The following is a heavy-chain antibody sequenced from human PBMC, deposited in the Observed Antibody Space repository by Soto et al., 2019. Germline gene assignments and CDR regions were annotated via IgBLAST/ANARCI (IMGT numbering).Heavy chain of an antibody. V-gene: IGHV3-33*01. CDR1: GFTFSSYG. CDR2: IWYDGSNK. D-gene: IGHD3-10*01. J-gene: IGHJ3*02. Sequence: QVQLVESGGGVVQPGRSLRLSCAASGFTFSSYGMHWVRQAPGKGLEWVAVIWYDGSNKYYADSVKGRFTISRDNSKNTLYLQMNNLRAEDTAVYYCASPYGSGSQGSHAFDIWGQGTMVTVSS. CDR3: ASPYGSGSQGSHAFDI.